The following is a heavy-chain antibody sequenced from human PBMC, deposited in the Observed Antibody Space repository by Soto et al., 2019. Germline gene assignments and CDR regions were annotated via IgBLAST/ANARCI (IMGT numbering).Heavy chain of an antibody. V-gene: IGHV4-59*08. J-gene: IGHJ5*02. Sequence: NPSETLSLTCTVSGGSISSYYWSWIRQPPGKGLEWIGYIYYSGSTNYNPSLKSRVTISVDTSKNQFSLKLSSVTAADTAVYYCASVRPRRGWFDPWGQGTLVTVSS. CDR2: IYYSGST. CDR1: GGSISSYY. D-gene: IGHD3-10*01. CDR3: ASVRPRRGWFDP.